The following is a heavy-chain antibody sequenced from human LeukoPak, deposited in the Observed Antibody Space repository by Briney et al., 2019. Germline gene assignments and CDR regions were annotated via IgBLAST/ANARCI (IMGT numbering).Heavy chain of an antibody. CDR2: INPSSGGT. D-gene: IGHD1-26*01. Sequence: GASVKVSCKASGYTFTGYYMHWVRQAPGQGLEWMGRINPSSGGTNYAQKFQGRVTMPRDTSISTAYMELSRLRSDDTAVYYCAGANSGSYYNYWGQGTLVTVSS. J-gene: IGHJ4*02. CDR3: AGANSGSYYNY. CDR1: GYTFTGYY. V-gene: IGHV1-2*06.